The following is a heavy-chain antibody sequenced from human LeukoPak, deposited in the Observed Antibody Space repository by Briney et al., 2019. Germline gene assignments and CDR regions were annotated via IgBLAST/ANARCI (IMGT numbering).Heavy chain of an antibody. Sequence: GTLSLSCAASGFSFSSYAMSWVRQAPGKGLEWVSDISGSGGSTYYADSVKARFTISRANSKSSLYLQMNSLRAEDTVVYYCARARVTQYISALYGFDPWGQGTLVTVSS. V-gene: IGHV3-23*01. J-gene: IGHJ5*02. CDR3: ARARVTQYISALYGFDP. CDR1: GFSFSSYA. CDR2: ISGSGGST. D-gene: IGHD6-19*01.